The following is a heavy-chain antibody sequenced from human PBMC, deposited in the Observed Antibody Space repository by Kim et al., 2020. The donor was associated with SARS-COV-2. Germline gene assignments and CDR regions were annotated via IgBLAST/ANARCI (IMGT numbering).Heavy chain of an antibody. J-gene: IGHJ4*02. CDR2: INHSGST. CDR1: GGSFSGYY. V-gene: IGHV4-34*01. CDR3: ARATGDYYATGD. Sequence: SETLSLTCAVYGGSFSGYYWSWIRQPPGKGLEWVGEINHSGSTNYNPTLKSRVTISVDTSKNQFSLKLSSVTAADTAVYYCARATGDYYATGDWGWVTL. D-gene: IGHD4-17*01.